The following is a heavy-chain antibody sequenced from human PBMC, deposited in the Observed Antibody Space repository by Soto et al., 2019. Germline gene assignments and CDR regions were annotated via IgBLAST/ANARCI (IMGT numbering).Heavy chain of an antibody. D-gene: IGHD6-19*01. CDR3: AKGGRQWLVTSDFNY. CDR1: GFTFSDYA. V-gene: IGHV3-30*18. Sequence: VQLVESGGGVVQPGRSLRLSCAASGFTFSDYAMQWVRQAPGKGLEWVAVVSHAGRNTHYADSVKGRFTISRDSSKNTVSLEMTSLRAEDTAVYYCAKGGRQWLVTSDFNYWGQGALVTVSS. J-gene: IGHJ4*02. CDR2: VSHAGRNT.